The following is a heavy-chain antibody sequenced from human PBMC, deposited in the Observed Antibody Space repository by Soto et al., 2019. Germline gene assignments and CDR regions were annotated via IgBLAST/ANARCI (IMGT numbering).Heavy chain of an antibody. CDR3: ASGVRDGYNRFDR. CDR1: GFTFSDYS. J-gene: IGHJ4*02. CDR2: ISTNTYYI. Sequence: KPGGSLRLSCAASGFTFSDYSMNWVRQAPGKGLEWVSSISTNTYYIYYADSVRGRFTISRDNAKNSLYLQMDSLRAEDTAVYYCASGVRDGYNRFDRWGPGTQVTVSS. D-gene: IGHD5-12*01. V-gene: IGHV3-21*01.